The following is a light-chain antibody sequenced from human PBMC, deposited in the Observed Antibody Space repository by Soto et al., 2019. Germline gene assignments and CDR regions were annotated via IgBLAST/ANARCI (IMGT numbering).Light chain of an antibody. Sequence: QSALTQPRSVSGSPGQSVTISCTGTSSDVGGYNYVSWYQQHPGKAPKFMIYDVSKRPSGVPDRFSGSKSGNTASLTISGLQAEDAADYYCCSFAGSNSFAFGTGTKVTVL. V-gene: IGLV2-11*01. CDR1: SSDVGGYNY. CDR3: CSFAGSNSFA. J-gene: IGLJ1*01. CDR2: DVS.